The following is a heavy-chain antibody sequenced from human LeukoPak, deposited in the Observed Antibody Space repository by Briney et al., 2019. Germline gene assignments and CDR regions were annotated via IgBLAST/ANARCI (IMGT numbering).Heavy chain of an antibody. J-gene: IGHJ4*02. CDR3: ARRDTNVHYAFDY. CDR1: GYSFPSYW. V-gene: IGHV5-51*01. D-gene: IGHD5-18*01. Sequence: MLGESLKISCKGSGYSFPSYWIGWVRQMPGKGLEWMGIIYPGDSDTRYSPSFQGQVTISADKSISTAYLQWSSLKASDTAMYYCARRDTNVHYAFDYWGQGTLVTVSS. CDR2: IYPGDSDT.